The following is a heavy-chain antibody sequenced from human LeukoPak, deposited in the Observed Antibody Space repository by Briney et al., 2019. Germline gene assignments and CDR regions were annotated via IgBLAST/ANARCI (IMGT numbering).Heavy chain of an antibody. CDR2: ISPNSGGT. D-gene: IGHD2-21*02. J-gene: IGHJ4*02. CDR3: ARDHQAYCGGDCYSPFDY. CDR1: GYTFTAYY. Sequence: GSSGKVSCKASGYTFTAYYMHWVRQAPGQGLEWMGWISPNSGGTNYAQKFQGRVTMTRDTSISTAYMELSRLRSDDTAVYHCARDHQAYCGGDCYSPFDYWGQGTLVTVSS. V-gene: IGHV1-2*02.